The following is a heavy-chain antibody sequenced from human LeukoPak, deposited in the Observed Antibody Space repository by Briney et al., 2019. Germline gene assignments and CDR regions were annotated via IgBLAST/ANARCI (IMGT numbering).Heavy chain of an antibody. D-gene: IGHD3-22*01. CDR2: IYYSGST. J-gene: IGHJ4*02. Sequence: SETLSLTCTVSGGSISSSSYYWSWIRQPPGKGLEWIGYIYYSGSTNYNPSLKSRVTISVDTSKNQFSLKLSSVTAADTAVYYCARLYDSSGYYQTGLYYFDYWGQGTLVTVSS. CDR3: ARLYDSSGYYQTGLYYFDY. CDR1: GGSISSSSYY. V-gene: IGHV4-61*01.